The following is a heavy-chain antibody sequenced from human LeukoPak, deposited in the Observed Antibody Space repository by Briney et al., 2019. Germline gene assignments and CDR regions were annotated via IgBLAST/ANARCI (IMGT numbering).Heavy chain of an antibody. J-gene: IGHJ4*02. CDR2: ISPDGSSA. D-gene: IGHD3-16*01. CDR3: PRVSLCQRCHFDY. Sequence: GGSLRLSCAASLVSLSSYWMHSGRQAPGKGLVWFARISPDGSSALSADSVRGRFTTSRDNADNTLYLQLNSLRAEDTAVYYCPRVSLCQRCHFDYWGQGTLVTVSS. V-gene: IGHV3-74*03. CDR1: LVSLSSYW.